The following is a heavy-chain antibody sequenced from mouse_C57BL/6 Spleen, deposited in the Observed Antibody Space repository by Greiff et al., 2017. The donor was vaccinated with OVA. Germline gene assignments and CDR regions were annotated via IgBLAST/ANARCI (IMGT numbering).Heavy chain of an antibody. Sequence: VQLQQPGAELVRPGSSVKLSCKASGYTFTSYWMDWVKQRPGQGLEWIGNIYPSDSETHYNQKFKDKATLTVDKSSSTAYMQLSSLTSEDSAVYYCAKEAHYYGSSYGGWGTGTTVTVSS. CDR1: GYTFTSYW. CDR2: IYPSDSET. D-gene: IGHD1-1*01. V-gene: IGHV1-61*01. CDR3: AKEAHYYGSSYGG. J-gene: IGHJ1*03.